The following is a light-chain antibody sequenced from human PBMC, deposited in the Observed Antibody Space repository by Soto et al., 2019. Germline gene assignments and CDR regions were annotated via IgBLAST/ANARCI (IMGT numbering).Light chain of an antibody. J-gene: IGKJ2*01. CDR2: DAS. Sequence: EIVLTQSPATLSLSPGERATLSCWASQSVSNYFVWYQQKPGQAPRLLIYDASKRATGIPARFSGSGSGTDFTLTISSXEPEDFVVFYCQQYGNSPHTFGQGTKVDTK. V-gene: IGKV3-11*01. CDR3: QQYGNSPHT. CDR1: QSVSNY.